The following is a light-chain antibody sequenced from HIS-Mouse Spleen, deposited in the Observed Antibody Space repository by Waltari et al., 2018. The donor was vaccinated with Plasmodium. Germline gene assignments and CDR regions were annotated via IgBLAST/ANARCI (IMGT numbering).Light chain of an antibody. V-gene: IGLV2-11*02. CDR2: DVS. CDR1: SSDAGGYST. CDR3: CSYAGSYTWV. Sequence: QSALNQPRSVSGSPGQSVTIPCPGPSSDAGGYSTVSLYQPHPGKTPKLMIYDVSKRPSWVPDRFSGSKSGNTASLTISGLQAEDEADYYCCSYAGSYTWVFGGGTKLTVL. J-gene: IGLJ3*02.